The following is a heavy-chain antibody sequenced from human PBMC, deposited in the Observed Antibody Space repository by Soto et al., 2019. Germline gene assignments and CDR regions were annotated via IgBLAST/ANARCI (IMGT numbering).Heavy chain of an antibody. J-gene: IGHJ4*02. V-gene: IGHV3-9*01. CDR2: ISWNSGSI. CDR1: GFTFDDYA. Sequence: EVQLVESGGGLVQPGRSLRLSCAVSGFTFDDYAMHWVRQAPGKGLEWVSGISWNSGSIGYADSVKGRFTISRDNAKNSLYLQMNSLRPEDTALYYCAKDSKQNWKPDTFDYWGQGTLVTVSS. CDR3: AKDSKQNWKPDTFDY. D-gene: IGHD1-1*01.